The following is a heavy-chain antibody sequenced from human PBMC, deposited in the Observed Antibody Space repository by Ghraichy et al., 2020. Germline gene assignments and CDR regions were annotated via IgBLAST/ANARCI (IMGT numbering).Heavy chain of an antibody. V-gene: IGHV4-34*01. Sequence: SETLSLTCAVYGGSFSGYYWSWIRQPPGKGLEWIGEINHSGSTNYNPSLKSRVTISVDTSKNQFSLKLSSVTAADTAVYYCASSRAPTVTTFIDYWGQGTLVTVSS. J-gene: IGHJ4*02. CDR3: ASSRAPTVTTFIDY. D-gene: IGHD4-17*01. CDR1: GGSFSGYY. CDR2: INHSGST.